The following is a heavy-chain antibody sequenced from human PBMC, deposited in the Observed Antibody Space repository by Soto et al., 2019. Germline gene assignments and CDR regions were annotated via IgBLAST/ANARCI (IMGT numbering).Heavy chain of an antibody. CDR1: GDSVSSNSAA. Sequence: SQTLSLTCAISGDSVSSNSAAWNWIRPSPSRGLEWLGRTYYRSKWYNDYAVSVKSRITINPDTSKNQFSLQLNSVTPEDTAVYYCAMVAAAGRDYYYYGMDVWGQGTTVTVSS. V-gene: IGHV6-1*01. D-gene: IGHD6-13*01. CDR3: AMVAAAGRDYYYYGMDV. J-gene: IGHJ6*02. CDR2: TYYRSKWYN.